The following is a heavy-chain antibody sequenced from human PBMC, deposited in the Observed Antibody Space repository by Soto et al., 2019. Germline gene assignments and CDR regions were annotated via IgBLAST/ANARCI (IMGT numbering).Heavy chain of an antibody. CDR3: XXXXXXXXXXXXXXFDL. V-gene: IGHV3-30-3*01. Sequence: QVQLVESGGGVVQPGRSLRLSCAASGFTFSSYAMHWVRQAPGKGLEWVAVISYDGSNKYYADSVKGRFTISRDNSKNTLYLQMNSLXXXXXXXXXXXXXXXXXXXXXXXXFDLWGRGTLVTVSS. CDR1: GFTFSSYA. CDR2: ISYDGSNK. J-gene: IGHJ2*01.